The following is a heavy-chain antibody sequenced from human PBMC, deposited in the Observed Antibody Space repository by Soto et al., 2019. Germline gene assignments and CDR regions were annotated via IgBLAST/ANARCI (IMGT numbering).Heavy chain of an antibody. D-gene: IGHD3-3*01. Sequence: SETLSLTCTVSGGSISSSSYYWGWIRQPPGKGLEWIGSIYYSGSTYYNPSLKSRVTISVDTSKNQFSLKLSSVTAADTAVYYCARERNYDFWSGPPLGMDVWGQGTTVTVSS. V-gene: IGHV4-39*07. CDR2: IYYSGST. CDR1: GGSISSSSYY. CDR3: ARERNYDFWSGPPLGMDV. J-gene: IGHJ6*02.